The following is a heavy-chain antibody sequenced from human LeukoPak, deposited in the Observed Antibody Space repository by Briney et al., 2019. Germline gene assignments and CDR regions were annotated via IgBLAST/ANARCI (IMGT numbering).Heavy chain of an antibody. Sequence: SETLSLTCTVSGGSISSGSYYWSWIRQPAGKGLEWIGRIYTSGSTNYNPSLKSRVTISVDTSKNQFSLKLSSVTAADTAVYYCARVDTMVRAFDYWGQGTLVTVSS. CDR1: GGSISSGSYY. V-gene: IGHV4-61*02. CDR2: IYTSGST. J-gene: IGHJ4*02. CDR3: ARVDTMVRAFDY. D-gene: IGHD3-10*01.